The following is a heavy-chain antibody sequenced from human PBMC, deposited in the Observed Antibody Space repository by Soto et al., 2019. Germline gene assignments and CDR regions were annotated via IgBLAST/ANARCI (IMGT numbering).Heavy chain of an antibody. V-gene: IGHV3-21*06. J-gene: IGHJ6*02. CDR1: GFTFSDEN. CDR3: ARDSDCHSTSCFFPPHV. CDR2: ISGGSSYI. Sequence: QLVESGGGLVKPGGSLRLSCSASGFTFSDENMSWVRQVPGKGLEWVSGISGGSSYIFYADSVQGRFSISRDNPKNSLFLEMNSLRVEDTAVYYCARDSDCHSTSCFFPPHVWGQGTTVTVSS. D-gene: IGHD2-2*01.